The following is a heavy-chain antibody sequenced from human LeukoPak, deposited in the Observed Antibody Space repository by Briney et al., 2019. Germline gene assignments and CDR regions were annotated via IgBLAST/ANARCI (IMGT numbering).Heavy chain of an antibody. CDR3: ARRGVAVAGRDAFDI. CDR2: IYPGDSDT. D-gene: IGHD6-19*01. J-gene: IGHJ3*02. V-gene: IGHV5-51*01. Sequence: LGESLKISCKGSGYSFTSYWIGWVRQMPGKGLEWMGIIYPGDSDTRYSPSFQGQVTISADKSISTAYLQWSSLKASDTAMYYCARRGVAVAGRDAFDIWGQGTLVTVSS. CDR1: GYSFTSYW.